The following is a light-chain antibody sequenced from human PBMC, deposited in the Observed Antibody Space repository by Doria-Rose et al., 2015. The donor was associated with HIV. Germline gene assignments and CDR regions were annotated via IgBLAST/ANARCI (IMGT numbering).Light chain of an antibody. CDR3: QQYGSSPKT. J-gene: IGKJ1*01. CDR1: QSVSRSY. Sequence: AALSVSPGERATLSCRASQSVSRSYLAWYQQKPGQAPRLLIYGASSRATGIPDRFSGSGSGTDFTLTINRLEPEDFAVYYCQQYGSSPKTFGQGTKV. CDR2: GAS. V-gene: IGKV3-20*01.